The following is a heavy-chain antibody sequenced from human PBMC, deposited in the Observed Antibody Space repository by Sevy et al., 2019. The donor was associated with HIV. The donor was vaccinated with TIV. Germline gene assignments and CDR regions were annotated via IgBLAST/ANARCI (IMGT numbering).Heavy chain of an antibody. D-gene: IGHD5-18*01. CDR3: AKGGYSYGPETSFDY. CDR2: ISWNSGSI. CDR1: GFTFDDYA. Sequence: GGSLRLSCAASGFTFDDYAMHWVRQAPGKGLEWVSGISWNSGSIGHADSVKGRFTISRDNAKNSLYLQMNSLRAEDTALYYCAKGGYSYGPETSFDYWGQGTLVTVSS. V-gene: IGHV3-9*01. J-gene: IGHJ4*02.